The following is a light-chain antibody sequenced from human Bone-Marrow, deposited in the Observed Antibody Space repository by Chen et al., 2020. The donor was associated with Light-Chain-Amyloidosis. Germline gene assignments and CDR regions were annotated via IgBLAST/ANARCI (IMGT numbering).Light chain of an antibody. CDR1: NIGSTS. CDR3: QVWDRSSDRPV. Sequence: SYLLTQPSSVSVAPGQTATIACEGNNIGSTSVNWYPQTPGQAPLLVVYDDSDRPSEIPERLSGSNSGNTATLTISRVEAGDEADYYCQVWDRSSDRPVFGGGTKLTVL. V-gene: IGLV3-21*02. CDR2: DDS. J-gene: IGLJ3*02.